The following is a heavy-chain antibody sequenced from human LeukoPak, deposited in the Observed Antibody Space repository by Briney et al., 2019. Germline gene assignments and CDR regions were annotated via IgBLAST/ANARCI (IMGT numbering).Heavy chain of an antibody. D-gene: IGHD2-2*01. CDR1: GFTFSSYE. CDR2: ISSSGSTR. CDR3: ARDQVVPAAIYMDV. V-gene: IGHV3-48*03. J-gene: IGHJ6*03. Sequence: GGSLRLSCAASGFTFSSYEMNWVRQAPGKGLEWVSYISSSGSTRYYADSVKGRFTISRDNARNSLYLQMNSLRAEDTAVYYCARDQVVPAAIYMDVWGKGTTVTISS.